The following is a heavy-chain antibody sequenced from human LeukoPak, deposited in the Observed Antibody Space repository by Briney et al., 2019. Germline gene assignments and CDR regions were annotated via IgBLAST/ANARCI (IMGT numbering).Heavy chain of an antibody. Sequence: GGSLRLSCAASGFTFSSYEMNWVRQAPGKGLEWVSYISSSGSTIYYADSVKGRFTISRDNAKNSLYLQMNSLRAEDTAVYYCARDQLQYYYGMDVWGKGTTVIVSS. V-gene: IGHV3-48*03. CDR2: ISSSGSTI. D-gene: IGHD1-1*01. CDR3: ARDQLQYYYGMDV. J-gene: IGHJ6*04. CDR1: GFTFSSYE.